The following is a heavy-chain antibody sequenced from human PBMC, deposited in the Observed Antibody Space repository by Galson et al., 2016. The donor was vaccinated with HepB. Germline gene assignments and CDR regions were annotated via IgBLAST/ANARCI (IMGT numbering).Heavy chain of an antibody. V-gene: IGHV1-46*01. CDR1: GYTFTNYY. J-gene: IGHJ4*02. Sequence: SVKVSCKASGYTFTNYYILWVRQAPGQGLEWMGLINANGGSTTYAQNFQASVTMTRDTSTSTVFMELSSLRSEDTAVYYCARGHQSSGSHDYWGQGTLVTVSS. D-gene: IGHD1-26*01. CDR2: INANGGST. CDR3: ARGHQSSGSHDY.